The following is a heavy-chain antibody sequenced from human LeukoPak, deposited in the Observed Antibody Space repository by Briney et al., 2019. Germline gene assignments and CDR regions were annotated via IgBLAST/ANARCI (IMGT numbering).Heavy chain of an antibody. J-gene: IGHJ4*02. V-gene: IGHV4-34*01. CDR1: GGSFSGYY. CDR2: INHSGST. Sequence: SETLSLTRAVYGGSFSGYYWSWIRQPPGKGLEWIGEINHSGSTNYNPSLKSRVTISVDTSKNQFSLKLSSVTAADTAVYYCARGTTDLSTGTASLFDYWGQGTLVTVSS. D-gene: IGHD1-1*01. CDR3: ARGTTDLSTGTASLFDY.